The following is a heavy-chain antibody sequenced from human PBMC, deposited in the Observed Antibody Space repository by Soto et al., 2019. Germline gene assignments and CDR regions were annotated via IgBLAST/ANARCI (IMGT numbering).Heavy chain of an antibody. CDR1: GFSLSNARMG. D-gene: IGHD6-6*01. V-gene: IGHV2-26*01. J-gene: IGHJ6*02. CDR3: ARHSSSSGTDYYYYGMDV. Sequence: QVTLKESGPVLVKPTETLTLTCTVSGFSLSNARMGVSWIRQPPGKALEWLAHIFSNDEKSYSTSLKSRLTISKDTSKSQVVLTMTNMDPVDTATYYCARHSSSSGTDYYYYGMDVWGQGTTVTVSS. CDR2: IFSNDEK.